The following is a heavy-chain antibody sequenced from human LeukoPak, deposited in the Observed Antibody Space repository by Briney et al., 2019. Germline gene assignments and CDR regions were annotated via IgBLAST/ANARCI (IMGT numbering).Heavy chain of an antibody. CDR1: GYTFTSYG. CDR2: ISAYNGNT. V-gene: IGHV1-18*01. Sequence: GASVKVSCKASGYTFTSYGISWVRQAPGQGLEWMGWISAYNGNTNYAQKLQGRVTMTTDTSTSTAYMELRSLRSEDTAVYYCVRGRGNGRPENYFDYWGQGTLVTVSS. D-gene: IGHD2-8*01. J-gene: IGHJ4*02. CDR3: VRGRGNGRPENYFDY.